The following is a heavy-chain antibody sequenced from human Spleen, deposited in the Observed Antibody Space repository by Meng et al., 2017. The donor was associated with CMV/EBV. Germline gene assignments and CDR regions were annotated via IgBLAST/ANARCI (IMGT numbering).Heavy chain of an antibody. D-gene: IGHD6-6*01. Sequence: GGSLRLSCAASGFIFSSYDMTWVRQAPGKGLEWVSGISGSAGSTYYADSAKGRFTISRDNSKSTLYLQMNSLRADDTAVYYCAKGRIAARPYDFDYWGQGTLVTVSS. J-gene: IGHJ4*02. CDR1: GFIFSSYD. V-gene: IGHV3-23*01. CDR3: AKGRIAARPYDFDY. CDR2: ISGSAGST.